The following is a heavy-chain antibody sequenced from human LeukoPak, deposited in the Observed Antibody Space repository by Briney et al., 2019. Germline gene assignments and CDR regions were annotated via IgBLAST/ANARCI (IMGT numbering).Heavy chain of an antibody. J-gene: IGHJ3*02. CDR1: GFTFSGSA. CDR2: IRSKANSYAT. D-gene: IGHD3-9*01. V-gene: IGHV3-73*01. CDR3: AREYRNDILTGYTGDAFDI. Sequence: GGSLRLSCAASGFTFSGSAMHWVRQASGKGLEWVGRIRSKANSYATAYAASVKGRFTISRDDSKNTAYLQMNSLKTEDTAVYYCAREYRNDILTGYTGDAFDIWGQGTMVTVSS.